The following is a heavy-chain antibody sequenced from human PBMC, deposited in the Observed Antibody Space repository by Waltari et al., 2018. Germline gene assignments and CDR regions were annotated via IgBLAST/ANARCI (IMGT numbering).Heavy chain of an antibody. CDR1: GYSFTSYW. CDR2: IYPGEPDT. V-gene: IGHV5-51*01. J-gene: IGHJ4*02. D-gene: IGHD2-2*01. Sequence: EVQLVQSGAEVKKPGESLKLSCKGSGYSFTSYWIGWVRQMHGKGLEWMGIIYPGEPDTRYSPSFQGQVTISADKSISTAYLEWSSLKASDTAMYYCARLSQGYCSSTRCYPDYWGQGTLVTVSS. CDR3: ARLSQGYCSSTRCYPDY.